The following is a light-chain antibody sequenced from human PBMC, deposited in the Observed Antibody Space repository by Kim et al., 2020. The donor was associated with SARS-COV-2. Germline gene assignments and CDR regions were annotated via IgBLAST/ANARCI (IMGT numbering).Light chain of an antibody. J-gene: IGLJ1*01. CDR1: SSNIGAGYD. CDR2: GNS. Sequence: QSVLTQPPSVSGAPGQRVTISCTGSSSNIGAGYDVLWYQQLPGTAPKLLIYGNSNRPSGVPDRFSGSKSGTSASLAMTGLQAEDEADYYCRSYDSSLSGYVFGTGTKVTVL. V-gene: IGLV1-40*01. CDR3: RSYDSSLSGYV.